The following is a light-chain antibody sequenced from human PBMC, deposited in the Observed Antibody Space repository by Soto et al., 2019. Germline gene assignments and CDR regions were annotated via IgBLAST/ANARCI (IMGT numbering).Light chain of an antibody. CDR1: SSNIGAGYD. Sequence: QSVLTQLPSVSGAPGQRVTISCTGSSSNIGAGYDVHWYQQLPGTAPKLLIYGNNNRPSGVPDRFSGSKSDTSASLAITELQAEDEADYYCQSYDSSLSAYVFGPGTKLTVL. CDR2: GNN. J-gene: IGLJ1*01. V-gene: IGLV1-40*01. CDR3: QSYDSSLSAYV.